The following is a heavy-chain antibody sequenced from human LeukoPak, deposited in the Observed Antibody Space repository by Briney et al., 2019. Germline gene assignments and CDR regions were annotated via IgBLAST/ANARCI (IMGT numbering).Heavy chain of an antibody. CDR1: GGSISSGSYY. V-gene: IGHV4-61*02. CDR3: ARFIWFGELATFDY. J-gene: IGHJ4*02. Sequence: PSQTLSLTCTVSGGSISSGSYYWSWIRQPAGKGLEWIGRIYTSGSTNYNPSLKSRVTISVDTSKNQFSLKLSSVTAADTAVYYCARFIWFGELATFDYWGQGTLVTVSS. D-gene: IGHD3-10*01. CDR2: IYTSGST.